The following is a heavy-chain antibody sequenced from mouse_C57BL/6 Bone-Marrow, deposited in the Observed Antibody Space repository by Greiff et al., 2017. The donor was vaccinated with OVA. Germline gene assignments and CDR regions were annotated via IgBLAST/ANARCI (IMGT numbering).Heavy chain of an antibody. V-gene: IGHV1-72*01. CDR2: IDPNSGGT. J-gene: IGHJ4*01. Sequence: QVHVKQPGAELVKPGASVKLSCKASGYTFTSYWMHWVKQRPGRGLEWIGRIDPNSGGTKYNEKFKSKATLTVDKPSSTAYMQLSSLTSEDSAVYYCGGSNYPFYAMDYWGQGTSVTVSS. CDR3: GGSNYPFYAMDY. D-gene: IGHD2-5*01. CDR1: GYTFTSYW.